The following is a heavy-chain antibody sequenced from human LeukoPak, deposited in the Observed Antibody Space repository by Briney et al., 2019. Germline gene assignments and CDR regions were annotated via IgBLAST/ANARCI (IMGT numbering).Heavy chain of an antibody. V-gene: IGHV3-30*04. Sequence: HAGGSLRLSCADSGFTFSSYAMHWVRQAPGKGLEWVAVISYDGSNKYYADSVKGRFTISRDNSKNTLYLQMNSLRAEDTAVYYCARFGSGSYYKWGQGTLVTVSS. D-gene: IGHD3-10*01. CDR3: ARFGSGSYYK. CDR1: GFTFSSYA. CDR2: ISYDGSNK. J-gene: IGHJ4*02.